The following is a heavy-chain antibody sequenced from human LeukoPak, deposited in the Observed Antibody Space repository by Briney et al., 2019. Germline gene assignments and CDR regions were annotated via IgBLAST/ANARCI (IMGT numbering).Heavy chain of an antibody. D-gene: IGHD6-13*01. J-gene: IGHJ4*02. CDR2: ISAYNGNT. CDR1: GYIFTSYG. CDR3: ARDEQQLPYNFDY. Sequence: ASVKVSCKTSGYIFTSYGFSWVRQAPGQGLEWMGWISAYNGNTNYAQNLQGRVTMTTDTSTSTAYMELRSLRSDDTAAYYCARDEQQLPYNFDYWGQGTLVTVSS. V-gene: IGHV1-18*01.